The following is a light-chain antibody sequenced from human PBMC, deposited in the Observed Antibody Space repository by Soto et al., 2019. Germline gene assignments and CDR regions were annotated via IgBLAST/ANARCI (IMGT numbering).Light chain of an antibody. CDR2: YDN. CDR3: QVWDSSPDPNCL. V-gene: IGLV3-21*04. Sequence: SYELTQPPSVSVAPGKTARITCGGNNIGNTPVHWYQQKPGQAPVLVIYYDNDRPSGIPERFSGSNSGNTATLTISGVEAADEADYYCQVWDSSPDPNCLFGPGTKVTFL. CDR1: NIGNTP. J-gene: IGLJ1*01.